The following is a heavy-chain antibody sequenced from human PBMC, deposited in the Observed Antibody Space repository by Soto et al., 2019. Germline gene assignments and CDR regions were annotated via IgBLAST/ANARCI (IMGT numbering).Heavy chain of an antibody. CDR3: ARVVRGFSGYYYGKDV. CDR1: GGTFSSYA. J-gene: IGHJ6*02. CDR2: IIPIFGTA. V-gene: IGHV1-69*13. D-gene: IGHD3-10*01. Sequence: SVKVSCKASGGTFSSYAISWVRQAPGQGLEWMGGIIPIFGTANYAQKFQGRVTITADESTSTAYMELSSLRSEDTAVYYCARVVRGFSGYYYGKDVWFQGTTVIVSS.